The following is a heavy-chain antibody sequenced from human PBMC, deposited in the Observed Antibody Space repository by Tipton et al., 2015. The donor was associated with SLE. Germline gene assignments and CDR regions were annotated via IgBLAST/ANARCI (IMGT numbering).Heavy chain of an antibody. CDR2: ISSSSSTI. V-gene: IGHV3-48*01. D-gene: IGHD1-14*01. J-gene: IGHJ4*02. CDR1: GFTFSTYS. Sequence: SLRLSCAASGFTFSTYSMNWVRQAPGKGLEWVSYISSSSSTIHCADSVKGRFTISRDNANNSLFLQMNSLRAEDTAVYYCARDPQAPGYFDYWGQGTLVTVSS. CDR3: ARDPQAPGYFDY.